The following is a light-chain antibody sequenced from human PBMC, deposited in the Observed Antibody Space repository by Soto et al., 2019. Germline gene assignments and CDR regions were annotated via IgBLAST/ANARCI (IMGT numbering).Light chain of an antibody. CDR3: QQYGSSFI. V-gene: IGKV3-20*01. Sequence: EIVLTQSPGTVSLSPGERATLSCRASQSVSSSYLAWYQQKPGQAPRLLIYGASSRATGIPDRFSGSGSGTDFTLTISRLEPEDFAVYYCQQYGSSFIFGQGTKLEIK. CDR1: QSVSSSY. CDR2: GAS. J-gene: IGKJ2*01.